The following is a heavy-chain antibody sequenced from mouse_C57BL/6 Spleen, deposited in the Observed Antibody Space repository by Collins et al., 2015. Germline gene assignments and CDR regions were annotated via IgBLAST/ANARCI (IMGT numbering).Heavy chain of an antibody. CDR2: INTYTGEP. CDR3: ARYGSSPYYFDY. J-gene: IGHJ2*01. CDR1: GYTFTNYG. V-gene: IGHV9-1*02. D-gene: IGHD1-1*01. Sequence: QIQLVQSGPELKKPGETVKISCKASGYTFTNYGMNWVKQAPGKGLKWMGWINTYTGEPTYADDFKGRFAFSLETSASTAYLQINNLKNEDMATYFCARYGSSPYYFDYWGQGTTLTVSS.